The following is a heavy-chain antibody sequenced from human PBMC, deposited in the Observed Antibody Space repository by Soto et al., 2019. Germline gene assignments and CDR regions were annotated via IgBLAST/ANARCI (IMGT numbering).Heavy chain of an antibody. CDR3: ARTDHSLGEYGMDV. D-gene: IGHD3-3*01. Sequence: VPALNSSCDGSVYRFTIYWIGWDRQIPGKGLEWMVIIYPGDSDTRYSPSFQGQVTISADKSISTAYLQWSSLKASDTAMYCCARTDHSLGEYGMDVWGQRTKVTVSS. CDR1: VYRFTIYW. CDR2: IYPGDSDT. J-gene: IGHJ6*02. V-gene: IGHV5-51*01.